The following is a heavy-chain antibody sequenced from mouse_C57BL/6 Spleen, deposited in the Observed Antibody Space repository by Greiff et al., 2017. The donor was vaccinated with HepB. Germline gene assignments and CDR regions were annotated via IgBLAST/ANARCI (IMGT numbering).Heavy chain of an antibody. CDR3: ARSPTVGAMDY. D-gene: IGHD1-1*01. J-gene: IGHJ4*01. CDR2: INPGSGGT. V-gene: IGHV1-54*01. CDR1: GYAFTNYL. Sequence: VQLQQSGAELVRPGTSVKVSCKASGYAFTNYLIEWVKQRPGQGLEWIGVINPGSGGTNYNEKFKGKATLTADKSSSTAYMQLSSLTSEDSAVYFCARSPTVGAMDYWGQGTSVTVSS.